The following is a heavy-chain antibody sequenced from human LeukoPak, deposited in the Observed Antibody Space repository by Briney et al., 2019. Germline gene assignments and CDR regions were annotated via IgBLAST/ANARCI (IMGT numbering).Heavy chain of an antibody. CDR3: VRDKVGGRANDY. V-gene: IGHV3-7*01. D-gene: IGHD1-26*01. J-gene: IGHJ4*02. CDR2: IKQDGSEK. CDR1: GFIFSSYC. Sequence: GGSLRLSCAASGFIFSSYCISWVRQAPGKGLEWVANIKQDGSEKYYLDSVKGRFTISRDNAKKSLYLQMNSLIAEDTAVYYCVRDKVGGRANDYWGQGTLVTVSS.